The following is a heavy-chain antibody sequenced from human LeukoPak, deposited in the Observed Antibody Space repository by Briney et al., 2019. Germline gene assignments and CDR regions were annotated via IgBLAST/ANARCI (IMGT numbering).Heavy chain of an antibody. CDR1: GYTFIDYY. J-gene: IGHJ4*02. CDR3: ARVLIPHHYDSGTYGPYY. V-gene: IGHV1-2*02. CDR2: INPNSGGT. Sequence: ASVKVSCKGSGYTFIDYYMHWVRQAPGQGLEWMGWINPNSGGTKYAQKFQGRVTMTRDTSISTAYMEVTRLRSDDTAVYYCARVLIPHHYDSGTYGPYYWGQGTLVTVSS. D-gene: IGHD3-10*01.